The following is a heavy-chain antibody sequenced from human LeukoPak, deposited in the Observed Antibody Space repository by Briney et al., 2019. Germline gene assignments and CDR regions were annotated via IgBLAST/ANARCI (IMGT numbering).Heavy chain of an antibody. J-gene: IGHJ6*03. CDR1: GYTFTSYG. CDR2: INPNSGGT. Sequence: GASVKVSCKASGYTFTSYGISWVRQAPGQGLEWMGWINPNSGGTNYAQKFQGRVTMTRDTSISTAYMELSRLRSDDTAVYYCARGFGTMVRGSKIYYYYMDVWGKGTTVTISS. V-gene: IGHV1-2*02. CDR3: ARGFGTMVRGSKIYYYYMDV. D-gene: IGHD3-10*01.